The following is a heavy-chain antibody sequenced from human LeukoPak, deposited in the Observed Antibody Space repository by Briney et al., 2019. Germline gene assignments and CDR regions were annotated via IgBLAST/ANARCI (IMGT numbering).Heavy chain of an antibody. Sequence: AGGSLRLSCAASGFTFSSYSMNWVRQAPGKGLEWVSYTSSSGSTIFYADSVKGRFTISRDNAKNSLYLQMNSLRAEDTAVYYCARDFDYYDDSGYQTYYFDYWGQGTLVTVSS. CDR2: TSSSGSTI. CDR1: GFTFSSYS. V-gene: IGHV3-48*04. CDR3: ARDFDYYDDSGYQTYYFDY. J-gene: IGHJ4*02. D-gene: IGHD3-22*01.